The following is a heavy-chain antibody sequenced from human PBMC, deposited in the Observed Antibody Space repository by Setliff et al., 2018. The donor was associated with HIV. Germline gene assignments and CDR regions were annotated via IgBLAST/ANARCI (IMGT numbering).Heavy chain of an antibody. V-gene: IGHV3-53*01. D-gene: IGHD6-19*01. Sequence: GGSLRLSCAASGFTVSSNYMSWVRQAPGKGLEWVSVIYSGGTTYFADSVKGRFTISRDNSKNTLYLHLNSLRAEDTALYYCAKDHVGGQWLIRVYFDSWGQGTPVTVSS. J-gene: IGHJ4*02. CDR2: IYSGGTT. CDR3: AKDHVGGQWLIRVYFDS. CDR1: GFTVSSNY.